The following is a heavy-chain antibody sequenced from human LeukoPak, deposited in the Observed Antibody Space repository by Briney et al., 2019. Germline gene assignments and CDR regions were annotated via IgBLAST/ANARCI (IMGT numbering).Heavy chain of an antibody. CDR1: GYTFSNYG. Sequence: ASVKVSCKASGYTFSNYGMSWVRQAPGQGLEWMGWISAKNGNIDYAQKFEGRLTMTADRSTSTAYMELRSLRSDDTAVYYCAGRIVGGHLGDYWGQGTLVAVSS. J-gene: IGHJ4*02. V-gene: IGHV1-18*01. CDR3: AGRIVGGHLGDY. CDR2: ISAKNGNI. D-gene: IGHD1-26*01.